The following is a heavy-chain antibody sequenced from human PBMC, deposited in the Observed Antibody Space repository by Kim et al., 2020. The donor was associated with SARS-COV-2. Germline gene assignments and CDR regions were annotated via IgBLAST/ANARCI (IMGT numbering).Heavy chain of an antibody. V-gene: IGHV4-4*02. J-gene: IGHJ3*02. D-gene: IGHD3-22*01. CDR3: ARGKDYYDSSGYLHAFDI. Sequence: KSRVTISVDKSKNQFSLKLSSVTAADTAVYYCARGKDYYDSSGYLHAFDIWGQGTMVTVSS.